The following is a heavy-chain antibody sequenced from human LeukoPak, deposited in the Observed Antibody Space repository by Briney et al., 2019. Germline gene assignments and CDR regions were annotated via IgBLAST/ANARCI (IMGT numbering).Heavy chain of an antibody. J-gene: IGHJ3*02. V-gene: IGHV4-4*07. Sequence: SETLSLTCSVSGGSLSSSYHWEWIRQPPGKGLEWIGRIYTSGSTNYNPSLKSRVTMSVDTSKNQFSLKLSSVTAADTAVYYCARAGSRAFDIWGQGTMVTVSS. CDR1: GGSLSSSYH. CDR2: IYTSGST. CDR3: ARAGSRAFDI.